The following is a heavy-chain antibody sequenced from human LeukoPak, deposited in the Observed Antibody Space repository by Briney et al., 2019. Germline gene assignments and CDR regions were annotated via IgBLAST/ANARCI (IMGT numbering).Heavy chain of an antibody. Sequence: GGSLRLSCSASGFTFSSYSMNWVRQAPGKGLGWVSSISSSSSYIYYADSVKGRFTISRDNAKNSLYLQMNSLRAEDTAVYYCARDLEMATMGEAPFDYWGQGTLVTVSS. J-gene: IGHJ4*02. D-gene: IGHD5-24*01. CDR3: ARDLEMATMGEAPFDY. V-gene: IGHV3-21*01. CDR1: GFTFSSYS. CDR2: ISSSSSYI.